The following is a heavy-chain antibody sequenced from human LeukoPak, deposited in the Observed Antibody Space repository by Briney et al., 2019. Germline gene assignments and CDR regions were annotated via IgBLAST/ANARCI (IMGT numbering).Heavy chain of an antibody. CDR2: ISSSSSYI. D-gene: IGHD3-10*01. CDR3: ARAPGGLWFGELDYYYYYYMDV. V-gene: IGHV3-21*01. CDR1: GFTFSSYS. J-gene: IGHJ6*03. Sequence: GGSLRLSCAASGFTFSSYSMNWVRQAPGKGLEWVSSISSSSSYIYYADSVKGRFTISRDNAKNSLYLQMNSLRAEDTAVYYCARAPGGLWFGELDYYYYYYMDVWGKGTTVTVSS.